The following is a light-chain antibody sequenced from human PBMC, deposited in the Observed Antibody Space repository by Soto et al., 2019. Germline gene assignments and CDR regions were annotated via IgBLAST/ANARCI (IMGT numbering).Light chain of an antibody. CDR1: QSLSSN. V-gene: IGKV3-15*01. CDR2: DAS. CDR3: QQYNTWPWT. J-gene: IGKJ1*01. Sequence: EIVMTQSPATLSVSPGERATLSCRASQSLSSNLAWYQQKPGQAPRLLIYDASTRATGIPARFSGSGSGTDFTLTISSLQSEDFAIYYCQQYNTWPWTYGQGTKVEIK.